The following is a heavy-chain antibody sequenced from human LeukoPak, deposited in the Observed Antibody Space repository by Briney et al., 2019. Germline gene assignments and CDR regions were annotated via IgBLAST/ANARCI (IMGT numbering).Heavy chain of an antibody. CDR3: ARIGVPLRFDFDY. V-gene: IGHV1-2*02. CDR1: GYTFIGHY. D-gene: IGHD3-16*01. Sequence: GASVKVSCKASGYTFIGHYIHWVRQAPGQGLEWMGWINPNSGGTSYAQKFQDRVTVTRDTSRSTAYMELSGLRSDDTAVYYCARIGVPLRFDFDYWGQGSLVTVSP. CDR2: INPNSGGT. J-gene: IGHJ4*02.